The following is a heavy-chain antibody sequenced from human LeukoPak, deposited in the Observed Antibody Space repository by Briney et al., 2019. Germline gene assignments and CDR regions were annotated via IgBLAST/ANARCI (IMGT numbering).Heavy chain of an antibody. CDR3: AKDRCSNGVGCYYYYMDV. V-gene: IGHV3-21*01. Sequence: PGGSLRLSCAASGFTFSVYSMNWVRQAPGKGLEWVSSITTSSSDMYYADSVKGRFTISRDNAKNSLFLQMNSLRAEDTAVYYCAKDRCSNGVGCYYYYMDVWGKGTTVTISS. CDR2: ITTSSSDM. D-gene: IGHD2-8*01. CDR1: GFTFSVYS. J-gene: IGHJ6*03.